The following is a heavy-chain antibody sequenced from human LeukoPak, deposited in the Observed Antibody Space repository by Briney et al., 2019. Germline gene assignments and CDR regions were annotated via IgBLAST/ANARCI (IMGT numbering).Heavy chain of an antibody. Sequence: ASVKVSCKASGYTFTGYYMHWVRQAPGQGLEWMGRIIPILGIANYAQKFQGRVTITADKSTSTAYMELSSLRSEDTAVYYCARWYSSSWYFDYWGQGTLVTVSS. CDR3: ARWYSSSWYFDY. J-gene: IGHJ4*02. D-gene: IGHD6-13*01. CDR2: IIPILGIA. CDR1: GYTFTGYY. V-gene: IGHV1-69*02.